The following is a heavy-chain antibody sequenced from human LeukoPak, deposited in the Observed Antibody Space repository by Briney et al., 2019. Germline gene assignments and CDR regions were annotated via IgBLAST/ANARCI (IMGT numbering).Heavy chain of an antibody. Sequence: GGSLRLSCAASGFAFSSYGMHWVRQAPGKGLEWAAVIWYDGSKEYLADSVKGRFTISRDNSKNTVYLQMNSLKTEDTAVYYCARVIGWSLFDCWGQGTLVTVSS. CDR3: ARVIGWSLFDC. CDR1: GFAFSSYG. J-gene: IGHJ4*02. D-gene: IGHD2-15*01. V-gene: IGHV3-33*01. CDR2: IWYDGSKE.